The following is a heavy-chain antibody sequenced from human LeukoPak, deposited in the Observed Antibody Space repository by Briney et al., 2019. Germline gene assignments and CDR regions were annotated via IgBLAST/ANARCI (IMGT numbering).Heavy chain of an antibody. CDR3: ARVRPPLQYFDY. J-gene: IGHJ4*02. D-gene: IGHD4-17*01. Sequence: SVKVSCKASGGTFSSYAISWVRQAPGQGLEWMGGIIPIFGTANYAQKFQGRVTITADKSTSTAYMELSSLRSEDTAVYYCARVRPPLQYFDYWGQGTLVTVSS. V-gene: IGHV1-69*06. CDR1: GGTFSSYA. CDR2: IIPIFGTA.